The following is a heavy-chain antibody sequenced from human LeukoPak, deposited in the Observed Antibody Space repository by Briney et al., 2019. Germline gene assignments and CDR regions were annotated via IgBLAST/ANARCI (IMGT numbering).Heavy chain of an antibody. J-gene: IGHJ4*02. CDR3: ATIVGSTKVDD. V-gene: IGHV4-39*01. D-gene: IGHD1-26*01. CDR2: MYYSGST. CDR1: GGSISGNTYF. Sequence: SETLSLTCTVSGGSISGNTYFWGWIRQPPGKGLEWIVSMYYSGSTYYNPSLKSRVTVSVDMSKNQFSLKLSSVTAADTAVYYCATIVGSTKVDDWGQGTLATVSS.